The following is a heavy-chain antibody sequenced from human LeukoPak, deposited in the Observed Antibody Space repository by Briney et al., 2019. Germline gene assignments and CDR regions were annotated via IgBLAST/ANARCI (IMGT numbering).Heavy chain of an antibody. D-gene: IGHD2-15*01. CDR2: ISGSGDTT. J-gene: IGHJ4*02. CDR3: ARAGGLYCSGGSCYFY. Sequence: GGSLRLSCAASGFTFSNYAMTCVRQAPGKGLEWVSVISGSGDTTYYADSVKGRFTISRDNSKNTLYLQMNSLRAEDTAVYYCARAGGLYCSGGSCYFYWGQGTLVTVSS. V-gene: IGHV3-23*01. CDR1: GFTFSNYA.